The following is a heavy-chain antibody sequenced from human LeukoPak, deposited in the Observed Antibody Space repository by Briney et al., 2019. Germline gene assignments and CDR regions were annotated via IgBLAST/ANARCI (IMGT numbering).Heavy chain of an antibody. Sequence: ASVKVSCKASGYTFTNYGISWMRQAPGQGLEWMGWISTNIGNTNYGQKFQGRVTMTTDTSTTTAYMELRGLRSDDTAVYYCARDLIVTGLGGYWGQGTLVTVSS. D-gene: IGHD2-21*02. J-gene: IGHJ4*02. CDR1: GYTFTNYG. CDR3: ARDLIVTGLGGY. CDR2: ISTNIGNT. V-gene: IGHV1-18*01.